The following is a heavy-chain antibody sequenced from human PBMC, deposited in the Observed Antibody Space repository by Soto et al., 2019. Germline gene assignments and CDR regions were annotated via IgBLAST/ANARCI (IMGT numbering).Heavy chain of an antibody. J-gene: IGHJ6*02. Sequence: QVQLVQSGAEVKKPGASVKVSCKASGYTFTSYDIHWVRQATGQGLEWMGWMNPNSGNTGYAQKFQGRVTMTRNTAISTAYMELSSLRSEDAAVYYCARSAAMDDGYYYYGMDLWGQGTTVTVSS. D-gene: IGHD2-2*01. CDR2: MNPNSGNT. V-gene: IGHV1-8*01. CDR1: GYTFTSYD. CDR3: ARSAAMDDGYYYYGMDL.